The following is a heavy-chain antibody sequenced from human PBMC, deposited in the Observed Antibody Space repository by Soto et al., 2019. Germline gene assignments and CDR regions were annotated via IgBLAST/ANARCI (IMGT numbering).Heavy chain of an antibody. CDR1: GGSVSSGLYY. D-gene: IGHD3-3*01. Sequence: QVQLQESGPGLVKPSQTLSLICSVSGGSVSSGLYYWNWIRQHPGRGLEWIGSIYYSGSTYSSPSLKRRVTISVDTSRNQFSLKLSSVTAADPAEYYCASTSRSGYYLSVRYFDYWGQGTLVTVSS. CDR2: IYYSGST. J-gene: IGHJ4*02. CDR3: ASTSRSGYYLSVRYFDY. V-gene: IGHV4-31*03.